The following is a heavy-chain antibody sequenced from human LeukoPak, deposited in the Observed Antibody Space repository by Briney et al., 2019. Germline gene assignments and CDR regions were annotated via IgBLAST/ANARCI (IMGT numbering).Heavy chain of an antibody. J-gene: IGHJ4*02. CDR1: GGTFSSYA. V-gene: IGHV1-69*13. CDR3: ETYYYDSSGYLGVDY. Sequence: SVKVSCKASGGTFSSYAISWVRQAPGQGLEWMGGIIPIFGTANYAQKFQGSVTITADESTSTAYMELSSLRSEDTAVYYCETYYYDSSGYLGVDYWGQGTLVTVSS. D-gene: IGHD3-22*01. CDR2: IIPIFGTA.